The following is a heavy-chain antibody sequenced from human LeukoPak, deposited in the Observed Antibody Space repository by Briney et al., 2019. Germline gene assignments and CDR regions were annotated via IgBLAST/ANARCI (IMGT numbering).Heavy chain of an antibody. CDR3: ARHLKWGLDAVQVDH. Sequence: SETLSLTCIVSGGSINNDNYYWAWIRQPPGKGLEWIGGITYYNPSLKSRLTISVDTSKNLFSLKLSSVTAADTAVYYCARHLKWGLDAVQVDHWGQGTPVTVSS. D-gene: IGHD1-26*01. CDR2: IT. CDR1: GGSINNDNYY. V-gene: IGHV4-39*01. J-gene: IGHJ4*02.